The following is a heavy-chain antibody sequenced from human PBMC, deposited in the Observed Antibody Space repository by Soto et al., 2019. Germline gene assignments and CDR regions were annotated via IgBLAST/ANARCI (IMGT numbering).Heavy chain of an antibody. CDR1: GDSISTDY. D-gene: IGHD3-3*01. CDR2: IYNAGSP. J-gene: IGHJ6*02. CDR3: ARGEWFLRGYGMDV. Sequence: QVQLQESGPGLVKASETLSLTCTVSGDSISTDYWSWIRQPPGKRLEYIGFIYNAGSPNYSPSLESRVTISPDTSKNQFSLTLSSVTAADTAVYYCARGEWFLRGYGMDVWGRGTTVTVS. V-gene: IGHV4-59*01.